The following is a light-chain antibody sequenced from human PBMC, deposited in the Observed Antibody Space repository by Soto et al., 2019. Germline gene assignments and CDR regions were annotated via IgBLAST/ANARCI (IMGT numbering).Light chain of an antibody. CDR2: EVR. Sequence: QSALTQPASVSGSPGQSITISCTGTGSDVGGYNHVSWYQQHPGKAPKLMIYEVRNRPSGVSNRFSGSKSGNTASLTISGLQAEDEADYYCSSYTSSTTYVFGTGTQLTVL. V-gene: IGLV2-14*01. CDR3: SSYTSSTTYV. J-gene: IGLJ1*01. CDR1: GSDVGGYNH.